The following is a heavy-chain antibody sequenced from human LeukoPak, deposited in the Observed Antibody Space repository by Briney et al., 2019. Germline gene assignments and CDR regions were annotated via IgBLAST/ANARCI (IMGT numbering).Heavy chain of an antibody. CDR1: GFTLRTYG. CDR3: TTDTHCSTIGCRGPNYYYGLDV. D-gene: IGHD2-2*01. V-gene: IGHV3-15*01. CDR2: IKRKNDGGTT. J-gene: IGHJ6*02. Sequence: GGSLRLSCEASGFTLRTYGMAWVRQAPGKGLEWVGRIKRKNDGGTTDYAAPVKGRFTISRDDSKNTVYLEMNSLKTEDTAVYYCTTDTHCSTIGCRGPNYYYGLDVWGQGTTVTVSS.